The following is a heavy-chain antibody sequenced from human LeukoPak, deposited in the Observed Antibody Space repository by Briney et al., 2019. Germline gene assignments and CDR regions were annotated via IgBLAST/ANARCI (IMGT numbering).Heavy chain of an antibody. Sequence: SETLSLTCAVYGGSFSGYYWSWIRQPPGKGLEWIGEINHSGSTNYNPSLKSRVTISVDTSKNQFSLKLSSVTAADTAMYYCARDIVVVVAAQHFDYWGQGTLVTVSS. CDR2: INHSGST. CDR3: ARDIVVVVAAQHFDY. D-gene: IGHD2-15*01. CDR1: GGSFSGYY. J-gene: IGHJ4*02. V-gene: IGHV4-34*01.